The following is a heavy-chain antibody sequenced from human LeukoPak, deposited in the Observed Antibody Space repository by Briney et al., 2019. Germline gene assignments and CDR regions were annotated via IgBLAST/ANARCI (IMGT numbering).Heavy chain of an antibody. J-gene: IGHJ6*03. CDR1: GYTFTGYY. CDR3: ARDGIVVVPAAIWGSYYYYMDV. Sequence: ASVKVSCKASGYTFTGYYMHWVRQAPGQGLEWMGWINPNSGGTNYAQKFQGRVTMTRDTSISTAYMELSRLRSDATAVYYCARDGIVVVPAAIWGSYYYYMDVWAKGPRSPSP. V-gene: IGHV1-2*02. CDR2: INPNSGGT. D-gene: IGHD2-2*01.